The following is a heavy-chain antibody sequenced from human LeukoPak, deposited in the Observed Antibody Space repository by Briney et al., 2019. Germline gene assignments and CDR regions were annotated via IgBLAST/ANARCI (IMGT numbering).Heavy chain of an antibody. J-gene: IGHJ4*02. V-gene: IGHV3-30*04. Sequence: GGPLRPSCAAAGFTFSSNAMRWVRQAPGKELEWLAIISYDGSNKYYAASVKGRFTISRDKSKNTLYLQMNSLRGEDTAVYYCARSAAAGRIVVTFDYWGQGTLVTVSS. CDR2: ISYDGSNK. CDR3: ARSAAAGRIVVTFDY. CDR1: GFTFSSNA. D-gene: IGHD5-12*01.